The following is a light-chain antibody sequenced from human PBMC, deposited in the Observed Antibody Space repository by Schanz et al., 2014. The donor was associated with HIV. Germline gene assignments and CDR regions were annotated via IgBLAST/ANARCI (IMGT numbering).Light chain of an antibody. CDR3: QQYGTSPPVT. J-gene: IGKJ5*01. Sequence: EIVLTQTPVTLSLSPGERATLSCRASQSVSSYLAWYQQKPGQAPRLLIYDASNRATGIPARFSGSGSGTDFTLTISRLEPGDFAVYYCQQYGTSPPVTFGQGTRLEIK. CDR1: QSVSSY. V-gene: IGKV3-20*01. CDR2: DAS.